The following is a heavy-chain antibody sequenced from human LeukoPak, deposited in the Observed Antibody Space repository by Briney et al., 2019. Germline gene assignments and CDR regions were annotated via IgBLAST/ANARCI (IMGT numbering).Heavy chain of an antibody. J-gene: IGHJ4*02. D-gene: IGHD4-17*01. CDR2: INPGDSDT. V-gene: IGHV5-51*01. CDR3: ARQNEYGGRSFDY. Sequence: ESLKISCKGSGYSFTSYWIGWVRQMPGKGLEWMGIINPGDSDTRYSPSFQGQVTISADKSISTAYLQWSSLRASDTAMYYCARQNEYGGRSFDYWGQGTLVTVSS. CDR1: GYSFTSYW.